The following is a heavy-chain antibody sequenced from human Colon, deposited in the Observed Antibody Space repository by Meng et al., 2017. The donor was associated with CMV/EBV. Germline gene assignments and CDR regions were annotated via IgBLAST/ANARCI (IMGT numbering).Heavy chain of an antibody. J-gene: IGHJ4*02. CDR3: TTAYGRGTGDY. D-gene: IGHD3/OR15-3a*01. Sequence: QLGVAGGSAVEPGRSLRLSCVTSGFPFSNVWMSWGRQATGKGLEWVGRIARKTDGGTADYAAPMKGRYTISRDDSKTTRYLQMNSLRSEYTAVYYCTTAYGRGTGDYWGQGTLVTVSS. CDR1: GFPFSNVW. CDR2: IARKTDGGTA. V-gene: IGHV3-15*04.